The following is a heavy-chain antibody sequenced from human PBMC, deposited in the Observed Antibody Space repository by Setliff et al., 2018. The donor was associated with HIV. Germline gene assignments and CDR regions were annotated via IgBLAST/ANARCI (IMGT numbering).Heavy chain of an antibody. CDR3: ARGGRVDESRGYYYPLMY. Sequence: ASVKVSCKSSGYVFTTHYIHWVRLAPGQGIEWMGMNNPSSRTTIYAQKFRGRMTLTKDKSTTTVYMELSSLRSDDTAVYYCARGGRVDESRGYYYPLMYWGQGTLVTVSS. D-gene: IGHD3-22*01. V-gene: IGHV1-46*01. J-gene: IGHJ4*02. CDR1: GYVFTTHY. CDR2: NNPSSRTT.